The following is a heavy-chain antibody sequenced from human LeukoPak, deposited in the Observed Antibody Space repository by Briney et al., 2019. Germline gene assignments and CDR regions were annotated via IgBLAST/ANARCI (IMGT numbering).Heavy chain of an antibody. J-gene: IGHJ6*02. V-gene: IGHV1-2*04. CDR1: GYTFTGYY. Sequence: EASVTVSCKASGYTFTGYYMHWVRQAPGQGLEWMGWINPNSGGTNYAQKFQGWVTMTRDTSISTAYMELSRLRSDDTAVYYCARDAGLYGSGSYFPRYGMDVWGQGTTVTVSS. D-gene: IGHD3-10*01. CDR2: INPNSGGT. CDR3: ARDAGLYGSGSYFPRYGMDV.